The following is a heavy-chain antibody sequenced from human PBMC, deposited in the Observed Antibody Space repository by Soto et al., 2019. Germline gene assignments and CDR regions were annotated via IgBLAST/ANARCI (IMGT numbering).Heavy chain of an antibody. CDR2: MNPNSGNT. V-gene: IGHV1-8*01. CDR1: GYSFTSYY. J-gene: IGHJ4*02. Sequence: ASVNVSCKASGYSFTSYYINRVRQATGQGLEWMGWMNPNSGNTGYAQKFQGRVTMTRNTSISTAYMELSSLRSEDTAVYYCARVHYDFWSGYYPYPDYWGQGTLVTVS. CDR3: ARVHYDFWSGYYPYPDY. D-gene: IGHD3-3*01.